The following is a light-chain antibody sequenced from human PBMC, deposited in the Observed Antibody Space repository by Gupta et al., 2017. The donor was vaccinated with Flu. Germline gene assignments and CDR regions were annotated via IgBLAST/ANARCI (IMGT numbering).Light chain of an antibody. V-gene: IGKV1-16*01. CDR2: TAY. J-gene: IGKJ4*01. CDR1: QASSYY. Sequence: PSSLSASVGDRVTITCRASQASSYYLAWIQQKPGKAPKSLIHTAYSLQSGVPSRFSGSGSETDFTLTISRLQPEDFATYYCQQYKSYPPTFGGGTKVEI. CDR3: QQYKSYPPT.